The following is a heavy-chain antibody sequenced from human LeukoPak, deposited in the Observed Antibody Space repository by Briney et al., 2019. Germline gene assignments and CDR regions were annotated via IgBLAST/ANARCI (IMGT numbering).Heavy chain of an antibody. CDR1: GGSISSSNW. V-gene: IGHV4-4*02. Sequence: KPSETLSLTCAVSGGSISSSNWWSWVRQPPGKGLEWIGEIYHSGSTNYNPSLKSRVTISVDKSKNQFSLKLSSVTAADTAVYYCARDPVYSSSWYAGTSHAFDIWGQGTMVTVSS. J-gene: IGHJ3*02. CDR3: ARDPVYSSSWYAGTSHAFDI. CDR2: IYHSGST. D-gene: IGHD6-13*01.